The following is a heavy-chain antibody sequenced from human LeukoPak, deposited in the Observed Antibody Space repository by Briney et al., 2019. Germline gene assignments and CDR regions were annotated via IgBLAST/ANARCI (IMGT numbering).Heavy chain of an antibody. CDR1: GFTFSSYA. D-gene: IGHD2-2*01. J-gene: IGHJ4*02. Sequence: GGSLRLSCAASGFTFSSYAMSWVRQAPGKGLEWVWAISGSGGGTYYADSVKGRFTISRDNSKNTLYLQMDSLRAEDTAVYYRAKSPHPFCSSTSCLYYFESWGQGTLVTVSS. CDR3: AKSPHPFCSSTSCLYYFES. V-gene: IGHV3-23*01. CDR2: ISGSGGGT.